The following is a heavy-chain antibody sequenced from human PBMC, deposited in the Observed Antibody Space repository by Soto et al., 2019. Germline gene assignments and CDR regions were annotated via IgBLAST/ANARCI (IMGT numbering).Heavy chain of an antibody. J-gene: IGHJ4*02. CDR3: AKEHGGGIGMVKSYLDD. V-gene: IGHV3-23*01. CDR1: GITFRNYRNYA. Sequence: EVQLLESGGGLVQPGGSLRLSCAASGITFRNYRNYALNWVRQAPGKGLEWVSGISGNGISTYYADSVKGRFTISRDNSNNTLSIPMNSLRADDTAVYYCAKEHGGGIGMVKSYLDDWGQGALVTVSS. CDR2: ISGNGIST. D-gene: IGHD5-18*01.